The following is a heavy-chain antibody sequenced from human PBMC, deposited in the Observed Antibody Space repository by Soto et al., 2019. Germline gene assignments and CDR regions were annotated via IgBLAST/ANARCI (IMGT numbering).Heavy chain of an antibody. CDR2: ISYDGTDK. V-gene: IGHV3-30*18. J-gene: IGHJ5*02. Sequence: QVHLVESGGGVVQPGRSLTISCVGSGFAFSTYGMHWVRQAPAKGLEGVALISYDGTDKYYADSVKGRFSISRDNSKQTLSLRMDSLRPEDTAVYYCAKDFGAWSDSWGQGTLVNVSS. CDR1: GFAFSTYG. CDR3: AKDFGAWSDS. D-gene: IGHD6-19*01.